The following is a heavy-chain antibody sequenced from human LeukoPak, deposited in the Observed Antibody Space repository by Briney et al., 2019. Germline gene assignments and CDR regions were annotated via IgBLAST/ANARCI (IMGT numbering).Heavy chain of an antibody. D-gene: IGHD4-17*01. Sequence: GGSLRLSCAASGFTFSSYGMHWVRQAPGKGLEWVAFIRYDGSNKYYADSVKGRFTISRDNSKNTLYLQMNSLRAEDTAVYYCARETGHGDYRLDYWGQGTLVTVSS. J-gene: IGHJ4*02. CDR2: IRYDGSNK. CDR1: GFTFSSYG. CDR3: ARETGHGDYRLDY. V-gene: IGHV3-30*02.